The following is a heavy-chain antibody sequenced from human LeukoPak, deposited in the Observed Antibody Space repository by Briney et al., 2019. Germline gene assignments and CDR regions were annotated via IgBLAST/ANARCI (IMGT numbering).Heavy chain of an antibody. Sequence: GGSLRLSCAASGFTLSSYSMNWVRQAPGKGLEWVSSISSSSSYIYYADSVKGRFTISRDNAKNSLYLQMNSLRAEDTAVYYCASFLPYYYYYMDVWGKGTTVTVSS. V-gene: IGHV3-21*01. CDR3: ASFLPYYYYYMDV. CDR1: GFTLSSYS. J-gene: IGHJ6*03. D-gene: IGHD2-2*01. CDR2: ISSSSSYI.